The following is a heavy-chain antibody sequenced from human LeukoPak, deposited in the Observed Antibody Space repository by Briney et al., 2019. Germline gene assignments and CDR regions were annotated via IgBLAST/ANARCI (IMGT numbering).Heavy chain of an antibody. V-gene: IGHV4-59*01. J-gene: IGHJ4*02. Sequence: SETLSLTCTVSGGSISSYYWSWIRQPPGKGLEWIGYIYYSGSTNYNPSLKSRVTISVDTSKNQFSLKLSSVTAADTAVYYRARDSSGYYTYWGQGTLVTVSS. CDR3: ARDSSGYYTY. D-gene: IGHD3-22*01. CDR2: IYYSGST. CDR1: GGSISSYY.